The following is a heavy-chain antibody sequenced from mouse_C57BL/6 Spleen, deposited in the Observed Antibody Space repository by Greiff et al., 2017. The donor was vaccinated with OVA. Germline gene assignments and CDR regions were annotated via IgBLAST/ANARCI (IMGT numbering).Heavy chain of an antibody. CDR1: GFTFSDYG. CDR2: ISSGSSTI. Sequence: EVKVEESGGGLVKPGGSLKLSCAASGFTFSDYGMHWVRQAPEKGLEWVAYISSGSSTIYYADTVKGRFTISRDNAKNTLFLQMTSLRSEDTAMDYGAGCDSYFYYFDDWGQGTTLTVSS. CDR3: AGCDSYFYYFDD. D-gene: IGHD2-12*01. V-gene: IGHV5-17*01. J-gene: IGHJ2*01.